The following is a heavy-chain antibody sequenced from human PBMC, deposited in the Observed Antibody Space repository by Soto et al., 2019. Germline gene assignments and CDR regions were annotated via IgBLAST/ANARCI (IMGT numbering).Heavy chain of an antibody. CDR2: ISHSGRGT. CDR1: GFTFSNYD. CDR3: ARVTEEHDRASSWFDP. J-gene: IGHJ5*02. D-gene: IGHD2-21*01. V-gene: IGHV3-23*01. Sequence: EVQLSESGGDLVQPGGSLRLSCSASGFTFSNYDMSWVRQAPGKGLAWVSAISHSGRGTYYADSVEGRFTISRDNSKNTVYLQMNSLRVEDTALYYCARVTEEHDRASSWFDPWGQGTLVTVSS.